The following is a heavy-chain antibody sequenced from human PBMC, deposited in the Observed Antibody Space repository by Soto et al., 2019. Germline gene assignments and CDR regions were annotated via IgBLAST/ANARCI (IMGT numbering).Heavy chain of an antibody. V-gene: IGHV4-31*03. CDR3: ARDLRWGSYGMDV. Sequence: QVQLQESGPGLVKPSQTLSLTCTVSGGSINSGDYYWSWIRQHPGKGLEWIGYIFYSGSTYYNPSLKSRVTISVDTSKNLFSLKLSSVTAADTAVYYCARDLRWGSYGMDVWGQGTTVTVSS. CDR2: IFYSGST. CDR1: GGSINSGDYY. D-gene: IGHD3-16*01. J-gene: IGHJ6*02.